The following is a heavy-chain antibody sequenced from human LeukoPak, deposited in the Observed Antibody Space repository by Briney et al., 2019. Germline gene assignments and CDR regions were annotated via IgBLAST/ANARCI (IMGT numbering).Heavy chain of an antibody. CDR3: ARATQEEDDFWSGYYAFDI. J-gene: IGHJ3*02. CDR2: MNPNSGNT. D-gene: IGHD3-3*01. CDR1: GYTFTSYD. V-gene: IGHV1-8*03. Sequence: ASVKVSCKASGYTFTSYDINWVRQATGQGLEWMGWMNPNSGNTGYAQTFQGRVTITRNTSISTAYMELSSLRSEDTAVYYCARATQEEDDFWSGYYAFDIWGQGTMVTVSS.